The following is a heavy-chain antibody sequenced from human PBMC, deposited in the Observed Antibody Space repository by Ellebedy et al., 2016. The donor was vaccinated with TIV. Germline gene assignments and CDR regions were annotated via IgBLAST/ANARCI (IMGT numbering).Heavy chain of an antibody. CDR2: VYPGDSDT. CDR1: GYSFSSYW. D-gene: IGHD1-14*01. Sequence: KVSCKGFGYSFSSYWIAWVRQMPGKGLEWMGNVYPGDSDTSYSPSFEGQVTMSADKSISTAYLQWSSLKASDTAMYYCARRTTDSGTDFWGQGTLVIVSS. CDR3: ARRTTDSGTDF. V-gene: IGHV5-51*01. J-gene: IGHJ4*02.